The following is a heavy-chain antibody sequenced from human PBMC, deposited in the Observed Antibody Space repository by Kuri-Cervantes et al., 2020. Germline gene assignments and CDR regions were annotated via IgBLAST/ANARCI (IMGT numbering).Heavy chain of an antibody. CDR2: IKQDGSEK. J-gene: IGHJ3*02. D-gene: IGHD2-15*01. V-gene: IGHV3-7*01. Sequence: GESLKISCAASGFTFSSYWMSWVRQAPGKGLEGVANIKQDGSEKYYVDSVKGRFTISRDNAKSSLYLQMNSLRAEDTAVYYCARGTECSGGSCANDAFDIWGQGTMVTVSS. CDR1: GFTFSSYW. CDR3: ARGTECSGGSCANDAFDI.